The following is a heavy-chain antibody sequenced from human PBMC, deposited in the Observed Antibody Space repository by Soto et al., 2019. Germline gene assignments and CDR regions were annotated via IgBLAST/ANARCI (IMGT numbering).Heavy chain of an antibody. Sequence: GGSLRLSWAASGFTFNTYSMSWVRQAPGKGLEWVSAISGSGGSTYYADSVKGRFTISRDNSKNTLYLQMNSLRAEDTAVYYCAKPYDSSGIHAFDIWGQGTMVTVSS. CDR3: AKPYDSSGIHAFDI. J-gene: IGHJ3*02. CDR1: GFTFNTYS. D-gene: IGHD3-22*01. CDR2: ISGSGGST. V-gene: IGHV3-23*01.